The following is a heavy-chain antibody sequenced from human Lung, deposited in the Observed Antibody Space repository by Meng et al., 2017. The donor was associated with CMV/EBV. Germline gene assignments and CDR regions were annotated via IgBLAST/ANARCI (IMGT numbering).Heavy chain of an antibody. Sequence: TLSLXXTVSVSSISSDNYYWSWIRQPPGKGLEWIGYIYYTGRTYYNPSLKSRLTISIDTSKNQSSLKLSSVTAADTAVYYCARANYYGMDVWGQGTTVTVSS. CDR3: ARANYYGMDV. V-gene: IGHV4-30-4*08. CDR1: VSSISSDNYY. J-gene: IGHJ6*02. CDR2: IYYTGRT.